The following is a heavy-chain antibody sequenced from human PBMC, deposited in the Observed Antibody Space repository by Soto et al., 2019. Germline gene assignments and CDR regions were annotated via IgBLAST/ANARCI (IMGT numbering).Heavy chain of an antibody. CDR1: GFTLSDSA. CDR2: IRSKVNTYAT. Sequence: EVQLVESGGGLVQPGGSLKLSCAASGFTLSDSAMHWVRQASGKGLEWVGRIRSKVNTYATAYAASVKGRFTISRDDSVNRAYLQMNSRKAVDTAGYYFASRRDWSALATLDYWGQGTLVTDSS. CDR3: ASRRDWSALATLDY. D-gene: IGHD2-21*01. V-gene: IGHV3-73*02. J-gene: IGHJ4*02.